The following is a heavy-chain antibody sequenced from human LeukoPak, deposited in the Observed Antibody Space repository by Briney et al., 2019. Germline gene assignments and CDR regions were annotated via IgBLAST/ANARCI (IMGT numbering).Heavy chain of an antibody. CDR2: ISWNSGSI. Sequence: PGGSLRLSCAASGSTFDDYAMHWVRQAPGKGLEWVSGISWNSGSIGYADSVKGRFTISRDNAKNSLYLQMNSLRAEDTALYYCARSMAGTTRAFDIWGQGTMVTVSS. D-gene: IGHD6-19*01. CDR3: ARSMAGTTRAFDI. CDR1: GSTFDDYA. J-gene: IGHJ3*02. V-gene: IGHV3-9*01.